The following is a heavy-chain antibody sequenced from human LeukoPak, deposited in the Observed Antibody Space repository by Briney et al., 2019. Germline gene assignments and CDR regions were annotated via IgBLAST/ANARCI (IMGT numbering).Heavy chain of an antibody. V-gene: IGHV4-31*03. J-gene: IGHJ4*02. CDR1: GGSISSGAYY. Sequence: SETLSLTCTVSGGSISSGAYYWSWIRQHPGKGLEWIGYIYYNGCTYSNPSLESRIIISVDTSKNQFSLKLRSVTAADTAVYYCARTPSKHYYDYWGQGTRVTVSS. CDR3: ARTPSKHYYDY. CDR2: IYYNGCT.